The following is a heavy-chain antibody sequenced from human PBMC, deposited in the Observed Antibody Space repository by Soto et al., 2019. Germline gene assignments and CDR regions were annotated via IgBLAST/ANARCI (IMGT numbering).Heavy chain of an antibody. Sequence: GESLKISCKGSGYSFTSYWIGWVRQMPGKGLEWMGIIYPGDSDTRYSPSFQGQVTISADKSIGTAYLQWSSLKASDTAMYYCARHRYYDSSGSMPDYYYGMDVWGQGTTVTVSS. CDR3: ARHRYYDSSGSMPDYYYGMDV. D-gene: IGHD3-22*01. CDR1: GYSFTSYW. CDR2: IYPGDSDT. V-gene: IGHV5-51*01. J-gene: IGHJ6*02.